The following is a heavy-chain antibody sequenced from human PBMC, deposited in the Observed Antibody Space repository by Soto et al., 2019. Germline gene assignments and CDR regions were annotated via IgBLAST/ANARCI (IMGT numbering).Heavy chain of an antibody. CDR2: INAGNGNT. Sequence: ASVKVSCKASGYTFTSYAMHWVRQAPGQRLEWMGWINAGNGNTKYSQEFQGRVTITRDTSASTAYMELSSLRSEDTAVYYCARRRSSGWDNAFDIWGQGTMVTVSS. V-gene: IGHV1-3*01. CDR3: ARRRSSGWDNAFDI. CDR1: GYTFTSYA. D-gene: IGHD6-19*01. J-gene: IGHJ3*02.